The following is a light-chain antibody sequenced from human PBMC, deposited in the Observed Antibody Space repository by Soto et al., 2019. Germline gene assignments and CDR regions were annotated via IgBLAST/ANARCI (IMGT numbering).Light chain of an antibody. J-gene: IGKJ1*01. Sequence: DIVLTQSPGTLSLSPGQRATLSCRASQSISSSFLAWYQQKPGQAPRLLIYGASSRATGIPDRFSGSGSGTDFTLTISRLEPEDFAVYYCQQCGSSPETFSQGTKVDIK. CDR1: QSISSSF. V-gene: IGKV3-20*01. CDR3: QQCGSSPET. CDR2: GAS.